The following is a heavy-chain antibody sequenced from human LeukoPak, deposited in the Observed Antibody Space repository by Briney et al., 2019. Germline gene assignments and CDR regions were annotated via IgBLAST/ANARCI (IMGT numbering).Heavy chain of an antibody. Sequence: KPSETLSLICSVSGVSMTGYYWSWIRQAPGKAPEWIGYIYSSGSTNYNPSLNSRVTMSPDASKNQFSLKLTFVTAADTAVYYCATRPADGSWYGVFDFWSRGTLVTVSS. CDR1: GVSMTGYY. CDR2: IYSSGST. V-gene: IGHV4-59*01. J-gene: IGHJ4*01. CDR3: ATRPADGSWYGVFDF. D-gene: IGHD3-10*01.